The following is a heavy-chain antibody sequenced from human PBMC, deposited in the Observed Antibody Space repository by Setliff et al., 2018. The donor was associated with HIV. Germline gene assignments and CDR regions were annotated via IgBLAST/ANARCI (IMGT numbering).Heavy chain of an antibody. CDR2: INPKSGAT. CDR3: ARAYSANYRGGGHFDY. V-gene: IGHV1-2*02. J-gene: IGHJ4*02. CDR1: GYTFTDYF. D-gene: IGHD1-7*01. Sequence: ASVNVSCKTSGYTFTDYFIHWVRQAPGQGLEWMGWINPKSGATNFAQKFQVRVTMTRDTSINTAYMEVNRLRSDDTAIYYCARAYSANYRGGGHFDYWGQGTLVTVS.